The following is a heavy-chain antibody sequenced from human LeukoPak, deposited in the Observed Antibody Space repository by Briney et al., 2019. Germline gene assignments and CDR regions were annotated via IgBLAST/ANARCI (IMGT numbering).Heavy chain of an antibody. Sequence: PSETLSLTCTVSGGSISSYYWTWIRQPPGGGLEWIGYIYYSGSSTYYNPSLKSRVTISVDTSKNQFSLKLSSVTAADTAVYYCARSTDYDYWGQGTLVTVSS. CDR3: ARSTDYDY. CDR2: IYYSGSST. CDR1: GGSISSYY. V-gene: IGHV4-59*08. J-gene: IGHJ4*02.